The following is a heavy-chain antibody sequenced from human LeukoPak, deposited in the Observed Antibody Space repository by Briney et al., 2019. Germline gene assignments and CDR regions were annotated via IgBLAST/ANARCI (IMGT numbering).Heavy chain of an antibody. CDR1: GFTFRSYE. D-gene: IGHD3-9*01. V-gene: IGHV3-48*03. Sequence: GGSLRLSCEDSGFTFRSYEMNWVRQAPGKGLEWIAYLSSSGSAFSYADSVKGRFTISRDNAKNSLYLQMNSLRAEDTAVYYCARDARHYDILTGYYYRNKYYFDYWGQATLVTVSS. CDR3: ARDARHYDILTGYYYRNKYYFDY. CDR2: LSSSGSAF. J-gene: IGHJ4*02.